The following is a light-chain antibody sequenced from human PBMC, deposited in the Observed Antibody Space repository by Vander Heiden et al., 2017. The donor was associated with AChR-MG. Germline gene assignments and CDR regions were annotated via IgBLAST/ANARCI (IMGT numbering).Light chain of an antibody. CDR1: QGVSSSY. V-gene: IGKV3D-20*01. CDR3: QQYGSSPRT. J-gene: IGKJ1*01. CDR2: DAS. Sequence: EIVLTQSPATLSLSPGESATLSCGASQGVSSSYLAWYQQKPGLAPRLLIYDASSRATGIPDGFSGSGSGTDFTLTISRLGPEDFAVYYCQQYGSSPRTFGQGTKVEIK.